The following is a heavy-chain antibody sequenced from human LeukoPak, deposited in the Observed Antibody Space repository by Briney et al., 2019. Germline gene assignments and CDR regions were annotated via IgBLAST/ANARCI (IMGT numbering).Heavy chain of an antibody. CDR1: GYTFTSYY. CDR2: INPSGGST. V-gene: IGHV1-46*01. Sequence: ASVKVSCKASGYTFTSYYMHWVRQAPGQGLEWMGIINPSGGSTSYAQKFQSRVTMTRDTSTSTVYMELSSLRSEDTAVYYCAREGRGVLLWFGEPYEYYYYMDVWGKGTTVTISS. D-gene: IGHD3-10*01. CDR3: AREGRGVLLWFGEPYEYYYYMDV. J-gene: IGHJ6*03.